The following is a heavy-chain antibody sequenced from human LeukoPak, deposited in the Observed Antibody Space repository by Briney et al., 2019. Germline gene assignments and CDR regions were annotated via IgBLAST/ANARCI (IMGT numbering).Heavy chain of an antibody. Sequence: ASVKVSCKASGYTFTSYYMHWVRQAPGQGLEWMGIINPSGGSTSYAQKFQGRVTMTRDTSTSTVYMELSSLRSEDTAVYYCARNRLGYCSGGSCWSGFDYWAQGTLVTVSS. J-gene: IGHJ4*02. CDR1: GYTFTSYY. V-gene: IGHV1-46*01. D-gene: IGHD2-15*01. CDR2: INPSGGST. CDR3: ARNRLGYCSGGSCWSGFDY.